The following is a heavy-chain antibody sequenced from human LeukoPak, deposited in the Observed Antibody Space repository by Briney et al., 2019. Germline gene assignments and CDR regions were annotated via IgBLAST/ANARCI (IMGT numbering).Heavy chain of an antibody. J-gene: IGHJ5*02. Sequence: ATVKISCKVSGYTFTDYYMHWVHQAPGKGLEWMGPVDPEDGETIYAEKFQGRVTITADTSTDTAYMELSSLRSEDTAVYYCATVPPYYYGSGSYHWFDPWGQGTLVTVSS. CDR1: GYTFTDYY. CDR3: ATVPPYYYGSGSYHWFDP. D-gene: IGHD3-10*01. CDR2: VDPEDGET. V-gene: IGHV1-69-2*01.